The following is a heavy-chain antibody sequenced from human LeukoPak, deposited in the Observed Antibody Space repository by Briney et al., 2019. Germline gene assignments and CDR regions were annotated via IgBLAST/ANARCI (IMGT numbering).Heavy chain of an antibody. CDR1: GFTFRSYA. CDR3: ARVVMATSDFDY. CDR2: FSVDGGST. D-gene: IGHD5-24*01. J-gene: IGHJ4*02. V-gene: IGHV3-23*01. Sequence: GGSLRLSCAASGFTFRSYAMSWVRQAPGKGLEWVSAFSVDGGSTYYADSVKGRFTITRDNSKNTLYLQMNSRRAEDTAVYYCARVVMATSDFDYWGQGTLVTVSS.